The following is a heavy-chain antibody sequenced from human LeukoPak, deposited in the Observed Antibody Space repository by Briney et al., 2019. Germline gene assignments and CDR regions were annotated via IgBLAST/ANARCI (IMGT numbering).Heavy chain of an antibody. J-gene: IGHJ4*02. CDR3: AKDSSFVGDIVATTPLDY. D-gene: IGHD5-12*01. CDR1: GFTFSSYG. Sequence: GGSLRLSCAASGFTFSSYGMHWIRQGPGKGLEWVAVISYDGSNKYYADSVKGRFTISRDNSKNTLYLQMNSLRAEDTAVYYCAKDSSFVGDIVATTPLDYWGQGTLVTVSS. CDR2: ISYDGSNK. V-gene: IGHV3-30*18.